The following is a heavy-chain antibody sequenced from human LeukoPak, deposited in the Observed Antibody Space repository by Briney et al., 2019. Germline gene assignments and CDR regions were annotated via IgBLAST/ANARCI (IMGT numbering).Heavy chain of an antibody. V-gene: IGHV4-61*02. J-gene: IGHJ6*03. Sequence: PSQTLSLTCTVSGGSISSGSYYWGWIRQPAGKGLEWIGRIYTSGSTNYNPSLKSRVAISVDTSKNQFSLKLSSVTAADTAVYYCAGGSLYYYYYYMDVWGKGTTVTVSS. D-gene: IGHD3-16*01. CDR2: IYTSGST. CDR1: GGSISSGSYY. CDR3: AGGSLYYYYYYMDV.